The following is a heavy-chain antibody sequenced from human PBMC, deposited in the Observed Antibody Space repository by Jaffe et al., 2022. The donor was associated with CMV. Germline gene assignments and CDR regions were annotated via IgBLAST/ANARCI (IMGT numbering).Heavy chain of an antibody. J-gene: IGHJ4*02. D-gene: IGHD6-13*01. CDR2: ISSSSSYI. CDR1: GFTFSSYS. V-gene: IGHV3-21*01. Sequence: EVQLVESGGGLVKPGGSLRLSCAASGFTFSSYSMNWVRQAPGKGLEWVSSISSSSSYIYYADSVKGRFTISRDNAKNSLYLQMNSLRAEDTAVYYCASIQRDSIAAAGWPQFDYWGQGTLVTVSS. CDR3: ASIQRDSIAAAGWPQFDY.